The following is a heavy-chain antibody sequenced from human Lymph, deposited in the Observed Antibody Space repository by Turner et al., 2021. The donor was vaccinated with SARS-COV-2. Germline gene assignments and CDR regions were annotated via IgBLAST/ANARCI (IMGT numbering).Heavy chain of an antibody. V-gene: IGHV3-7*01. CDR2: IKQDGSEN. D-gene: IGHD1-26*01. CDR1: GFTFSYYW. CDR3: ARMGSSSWYFDY. J-gene: IGHJ4*02. Sequence: EVQLVESGGGLVQPGGSLRLSCAASGFTFSYYWMSWVRQAPGKGREWVANIKQDGSENYYVDSVKGRVTISRENAKNSLFLQMNSLRAEDTAVYYCARMGSSSWYFDYWGQGTLVTVSS.